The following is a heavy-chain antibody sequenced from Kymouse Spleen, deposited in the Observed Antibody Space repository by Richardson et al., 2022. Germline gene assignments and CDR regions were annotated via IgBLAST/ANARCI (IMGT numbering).Heavy chain of an antibody. CDR1: GYSFTSYW. CDR2: IYPGDSDT. J-gene: IGHJ5*02. V-gene: IGHV5-51*01. CDR3: ARSGAYYGSGSYPNWFDP. Sequence: EVQLVQSGAEVKKPGESLKISCKGSGYSFTSYWIGWVRQMPGKGLEWMGIIYPGDSDTRYSPSFQGQVTISADKSISTAYLQWSSLKASDTAMYYCARSGAYYGSGSYPNWFDPWGQGTLVTVSS. D-gene: IGHD3-10*01.